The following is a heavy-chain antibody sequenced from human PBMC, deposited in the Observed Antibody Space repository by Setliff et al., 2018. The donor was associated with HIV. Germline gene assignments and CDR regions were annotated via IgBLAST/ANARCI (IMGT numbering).Heavy chain of an antibody. V-gene: IGHV1-46*01. D-gene: IGHD1-7*01. CDR2: INPSGGST. CDR3: ARESSGTGTTPYNWFDP. Sequence: GASVKVSCKASGYTFTDYYMHWVRQAPGQGLEWMGIINPSGGSTSYAQKFQGRVTMTRDTSTSTVYMELSSLRSEDTAVYYCARESSGTGTTPYNWFDPWGQGTLVTVSS. J-gene: IGHJ5*02. CDR1: GYTFTDYY.